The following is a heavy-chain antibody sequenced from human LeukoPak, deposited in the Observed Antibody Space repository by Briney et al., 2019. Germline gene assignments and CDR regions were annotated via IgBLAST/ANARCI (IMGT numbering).Heavy chain of an antibody. CDR2: IDDGGINT. J-gene: IGHJ4*01. V-gene: IGHV3-23*01. CDR1: GFTFNNND. D-gene: IGHD6-19*01. CDR3: AKGIYSSGWSYFDY. Sequence: GGSLRLSCAASGFTFNNNDMTWVRQAPGKGLEWVSTIDDGGINTYYADSVKGRFTVSRDNSKNMPFLQMNSLRAEDTAVYYCAKGIYSSGWSYFDYWGHGTLVTVSS.